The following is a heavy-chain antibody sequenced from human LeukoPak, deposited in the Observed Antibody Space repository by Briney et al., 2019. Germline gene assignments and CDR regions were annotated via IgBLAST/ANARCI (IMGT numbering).Heavy chain of an antibody. J-gene: IGHJ5*02. V-gene: IGHV4-39*07. CDR1: GGSISTSNYY. D-gene: IGHD3-10*01. CDR2: IFYSGST. Sequence: PSETLSLTCTVSGGSISTSNYYWGWIRQPPGKGLEWIGNIFYSGSTYYSPSLKSRVTISLDTSRNQFSLKLTSVTAADTAVYYCARGITMVRGVTRGNWFDPWGQGTLVTVSS. CDR3: ARGITMVRGVTRGNWFDP.